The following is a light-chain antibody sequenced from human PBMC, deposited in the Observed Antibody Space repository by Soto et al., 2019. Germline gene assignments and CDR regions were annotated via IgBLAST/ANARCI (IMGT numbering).Light chain of an antibody. CDR2: WAS. V-gene: IGKV4-1*01. J-gene: IGKJ3*01. Sequence: DIVMTQSPDSLAVSLGERATINCKSSQSVFYSSNNKNYLAWYQQKPGQPPKLLIYWASNRGSGVPDRFSGSGSGTDFTLTISSLQTEDVAIYYCQQYPSPPFIFGPGTKVDIK. CDR3: QQYPSPPFI. CDR1: QSVFYSSNNKNY.